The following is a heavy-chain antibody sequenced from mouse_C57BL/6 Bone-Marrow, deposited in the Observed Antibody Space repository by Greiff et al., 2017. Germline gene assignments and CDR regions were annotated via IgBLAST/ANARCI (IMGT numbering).Heavy chain of an antibody. V-gene: IGHV14-4*01. CDR2: IDPENGDT. CDR1: GFNIKDDY. CDR3: TTRGLRRTGGFAY. Sequence: EVQLVESGAELVRPGASVKLSCTASGFNIKDDYMHWVKQRPEQGLEWIGWIDPENGDTEYASKFQGKATITADTSSNTAYLQLRSLTSEDTAVYYCTTRGLRRTGGFAYWGQGTLVTVAA. J-gene: IGHJ3*01. D-gene: IGHD2-4*01.